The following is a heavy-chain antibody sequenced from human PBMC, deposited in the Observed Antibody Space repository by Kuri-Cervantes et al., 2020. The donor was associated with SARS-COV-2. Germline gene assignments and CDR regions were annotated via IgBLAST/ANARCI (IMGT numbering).Heavy chain of an antibody. D-gene: IGHD2/OR15-2a*01. V-gene: IGHV4-34*01. Sequence: SETLSLTCAVYGGSFSGYYWSWIRQPPGKGLEWIGEINHSGSTNYNPSLKSRVTISVDTSKNLFSLKLSSVTAADTAVYYCARAVKRFDYWGQGTLVTVSS. J-gene: IGHJ4*02. CDR3: ARAVKRFDY. CDR1: GGSFSGYY. CDR2: INHSGST.